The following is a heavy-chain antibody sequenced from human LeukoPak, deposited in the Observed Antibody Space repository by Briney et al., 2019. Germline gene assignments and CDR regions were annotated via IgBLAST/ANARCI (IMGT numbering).Heavy chain of an antibody. CDR3: SGDWGQLVPSAFDM. CDR2: ISSSSSYI. Sequence: PGGSLRLSCAASGFTFSSYSTNWVRQAPGKGLEWVSSISSSSSYIYYADSVKGRFTISRNNAKNSLYLQMNSLRADDTAGYYCSGDWGQLVPSAFDMWGQGTMVTVSS. V-gene: IGHV3-21*04. CDR1: GFTFSSYS. J-gene: IGHJ3*02. D-gene: IGHD6-13*01.